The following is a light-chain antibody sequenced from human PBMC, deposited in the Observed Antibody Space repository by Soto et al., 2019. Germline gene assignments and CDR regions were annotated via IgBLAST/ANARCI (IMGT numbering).Light chain of an antibody. Sequence: QSVLTQPPSVSGAPGQRVTISCTGSSSNIGATYDVHWYHQLPGTAPKLLIYRSNNRPSGVPDRFSASKSGTSASLAITGLQDEDEAVYYCQSYDTSLGGDVVFGGGTMVTVL. J-gene: IGLJ2*01. CDR1: SSNIGATYD. V-gene: IGLV1-40*01. CDR3: QSYDTSLGGDVV. CDR2: RSN.